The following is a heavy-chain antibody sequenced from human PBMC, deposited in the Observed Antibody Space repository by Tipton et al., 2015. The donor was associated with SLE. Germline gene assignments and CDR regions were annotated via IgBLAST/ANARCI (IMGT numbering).Heavy chain of an antibody. V-gene: IGHV4-39*07. CDR2: INHSGST. J-gene: IGHJ3*02. D-gene: IGHD2-21*01. CDR1: GGSISSSSYY. Sequence: LRLSCTVSGGSISSSSYYWGWIRQPPGKGLEWIGEINHSGSTNYNPSLKSRVTISVDTSKNQFSLKLSSVTAADTTVYYCATAGGDSPDAFDIWGQGTMVTVSS. CDR3: ATAGGDSPDAFDI.